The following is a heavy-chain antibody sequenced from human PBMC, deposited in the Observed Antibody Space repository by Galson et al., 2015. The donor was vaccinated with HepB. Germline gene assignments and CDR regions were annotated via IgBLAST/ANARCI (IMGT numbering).Heavy chain of an antibody. V-gene: IGHV3-7*01. CDR1: GFTFSSYW. CDR2: INQDGSGK. D-gene: IGHD6-19*01. Sequence: SLRLSCAASGFTFSSYWMNWVRQAPGKGLEWVANINQDGSGKYYEDSVKGRFTISRDNAKNTLYLQMNSLRAEDTAVYYCARVYDSSGWADGDYWGQGTLVTVSS. CDR3: ARVYDSSGWADGDY. J-gene: IGHJ4*02.